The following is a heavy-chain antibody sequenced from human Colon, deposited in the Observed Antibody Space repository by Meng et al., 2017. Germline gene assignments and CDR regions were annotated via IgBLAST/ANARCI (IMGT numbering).Heavy chain of an antibody. D-gene: IGHD6-25*01. CDR1: GFTINDYT. CDR2: IRGKPYDGTT. CDR3: ARSPAAKYFHH. J-gene: IGHJ1*01. Sequence: GESLKISCVASGFTINDYTISWVRQAPGKELEWIGFIRGKPYDGTTDYAASVKGRFTISRDDSKSIAYLQMNSLKSEDTAVYYCARSPAAKYFHHWGQGTRVTVYS. V-gene: IGHV3-49*04.